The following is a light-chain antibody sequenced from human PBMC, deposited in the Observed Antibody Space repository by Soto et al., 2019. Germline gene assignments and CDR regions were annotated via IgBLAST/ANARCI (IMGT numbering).Light chain of an antibody. J-gene: IGKJ1*01. CDR1: QSISGW. CDR2: DAS. CDR3: QQYDSFSWT. Sequence: DLQMTQSPSTLSASVGDRVTITCRASQSISGWLAWYQQKPGKAPNLLIFDASSLVSGVPSRFSGSGSGTEFTLTITSLQPDDSATYYCQQYDSFSWTFGQGTQVEVK. V-gene: IGKV1-5*01.